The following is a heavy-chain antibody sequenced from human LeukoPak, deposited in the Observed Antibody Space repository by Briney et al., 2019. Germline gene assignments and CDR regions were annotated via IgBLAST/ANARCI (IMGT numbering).Heavy chain of an antibody. Sequence: GASVKVSCKASGYTFTSYYMHWVRQAPGQGLEWMGIINPSGGSTSYAQKFQGRVTMTRDTSTSTVYMELSSLRSEDTAVYYCARDGVFPCSSSSNFDYWGQGTLVTVSS. CDR2: INPSGGST. D-gene: IGHD6-6*01. J-gene: IGHJ4*02. CDR3: ARDGVFPCSSSSNFDY. CDR1: GYTFTSYY. V-gene: IGHV1-46*01.